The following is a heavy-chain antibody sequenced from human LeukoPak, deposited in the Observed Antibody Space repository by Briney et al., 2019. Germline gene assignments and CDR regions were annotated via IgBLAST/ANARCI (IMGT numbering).Heavy chain of an antibody. V-gene: IGHV3-23*01. CDR3: AKDRYYDSSGQLVGAFDI. J-gene: IGHJ3*02. Sequence: PGGSLRLSCAASGFTFSSYAMSWIRQAPGKGLEWVSAISGSGGSTYYADSVKGRFTISRDNSKNTLYLQMNSLRAEDTAVYYCAKDRYYDSSGQLVGAFDIWGQGTMVTVSS. D-gene: IGHD3-22*01. CDR2: ISGSGGST. CDR1: GFTFSSYA.